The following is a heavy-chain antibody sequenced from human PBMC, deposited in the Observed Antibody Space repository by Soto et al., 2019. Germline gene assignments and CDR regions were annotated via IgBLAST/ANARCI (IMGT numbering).Heavy chain of an antibody. CDR2: ISGSGGST. J-gene: IGHJ6*02. CDR3: ANLDITIFGVVIRGPLYYGMDV. CDR1: GFTFSSYA. V-gene: IGHV3-23*01. D-gene: IGHD3-3*01. Sequence: PGGSLRLSCAASGFTFSSYAMSWVHQAPGKGLEWVSAISGSGGSTYYADSVKGRFTISRDNSKNTLYLQMNSLRAEDTAVYYCANLDITIFGVVIRGPLYYGMDVWGQGTTVTVSS.